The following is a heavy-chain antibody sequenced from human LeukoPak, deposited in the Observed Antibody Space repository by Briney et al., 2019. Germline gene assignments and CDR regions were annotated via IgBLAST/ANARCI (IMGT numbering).Heavy chain of an antibody. J-gene: IGHJ5*02. D-gene: IGHD4-11*01. V-gene: IGHV1-69-2*01. CDR1: GYTFTDYY. CDR3: ATMTTFDP. Sequence: WASVKVSCKAFGYTFTDYYIHWVKEAPGKGLEWMGRVDPEDGETTYAEKFQGRVTITADTSTDTAYMELNNLRSEDTAVYYCATMTTFDPWGQGTLVTVSP. CDR2: VDPEDGET.